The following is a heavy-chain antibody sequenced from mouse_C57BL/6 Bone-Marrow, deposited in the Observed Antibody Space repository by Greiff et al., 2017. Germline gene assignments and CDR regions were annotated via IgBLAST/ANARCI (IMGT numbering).Heavy chain of an antibody. CDR3: ARSSITGSFSY. V-gene: IGHV7-3*01. CDR1: GFTFTDYY. D-gene: IGHD4-1*01. J-gene: IGHJ3*01. Sequence: DVMLVESGGGLVQPGGSLSLSCAASGFTFTDYYMSWVRQPPGKALEWLGFIRNKANGYTKDYSASVKGRFPISRDNSQSILYLQMSALRAEDSATFYCARSSITGSFSYWGQGTLVTVSA. CDR2: IRNKANGYTK.